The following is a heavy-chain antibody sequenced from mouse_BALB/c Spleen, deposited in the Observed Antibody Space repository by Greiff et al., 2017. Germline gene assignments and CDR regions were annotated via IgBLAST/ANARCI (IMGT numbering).Heavy chain of an antibody. Sequence: LVKPGASVKLSCTASGFSFTGYYMHWVKQSHGKSLEWIGYISCYNGATSYNQKFKGKATFTVDTSSSTAYMQFNSLTSEDSAVYYCARGLAGGYFDYWGQGTTLTVSS. J-gene: IGHJ2*01. CDR1: GFSFTGYY. CDR3: ARGLAGGYFDY. V-gene: IGHV1S34*01. CDR2: ISCYNGAT. D-gene: IGHD4-1*01.